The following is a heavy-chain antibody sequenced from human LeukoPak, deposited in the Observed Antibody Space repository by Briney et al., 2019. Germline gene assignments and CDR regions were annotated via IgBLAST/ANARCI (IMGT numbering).Heavy chain of an antibody. D-gene: IGHD1-1*01. V-gene: IGHV1-2*02. CDR3: AKGRTTGTAGAFDI. Sequence: ASVKVSCKASGYTFTGYYMHWVRQAPGQGLEWMGWINPNSGGTNYAQKFQGRVTMTRDTSISTAYMELSRLRSDDTAVYYCAKGRTTGTAGAFDIWGQGTMVIVSS. CDR1: GYTFTGYY. CDR2: INPNSGGT. J-gene: IGHJ3*02.